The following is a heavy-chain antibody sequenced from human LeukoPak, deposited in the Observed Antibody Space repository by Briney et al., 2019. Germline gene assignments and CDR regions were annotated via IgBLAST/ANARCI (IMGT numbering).Heavy chain of an antibody. Sequence: SVKVSCKASGGTFSSHAISWVRQAPGQGLEWMGGIIPIFGTAKYAQKFQGRVTITRDTSTSTAYMELRSLRSDDTAVYYCARVESAYYDFWSGYYEGPVFDYWGQGTLVTVSS. J-gene: IGHJ4*02. CDR2: IIPIFGTA. V-gene: IGHV1-69*05. CDR3: ARVESAYYDFWSGYYEGPVFDY. D-gene: IGHD3-3*01. CDR1: GGTFSSHA.